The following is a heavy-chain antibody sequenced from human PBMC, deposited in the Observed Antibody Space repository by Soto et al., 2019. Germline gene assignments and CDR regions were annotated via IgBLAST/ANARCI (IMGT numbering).Heavy chain of an antibody. CDR1: GFTFSSYS. CDR2: ISSSSSTI. CDR3: ARGAYYYDSSGLSY. D-gene: IGHD3-22*01. J-gene: IGHJ4*02. V-gene: IGHV3-48*01. Sequence: ESGGGLVPPGGSLRLSCAASGFTFSSYSMNWVRQAPGKGLEWVSYISSSSSTIYYADSVKGRFTISRDNAKNSLYLQMNSLRAEDTAVYYCARGAYYYDSSGLSYWGQGTLVTVSS.